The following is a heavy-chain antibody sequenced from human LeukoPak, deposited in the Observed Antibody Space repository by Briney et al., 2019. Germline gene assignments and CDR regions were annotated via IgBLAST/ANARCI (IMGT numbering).Heavy chain of an antibody. CDR2: IWYDGSNK. CDR3: ARDDTDTATRHYDYGMDV. CDR1: GFIFSSYG. V-gene: IGHV3-33*01. J-gene: IGHJ6*02. Sequence: PGGSLRLSCAASGFIFSSYGMHWVRQAPGKGLEWVAVIWYDGSNKYYADSVKGRFTISRDNSKNTLYLQMNSLRAEDTAVYYCARDDTDTATRHYDYGMDVWGQGTTVTVSS. D-gene: IGHD5-18*01.